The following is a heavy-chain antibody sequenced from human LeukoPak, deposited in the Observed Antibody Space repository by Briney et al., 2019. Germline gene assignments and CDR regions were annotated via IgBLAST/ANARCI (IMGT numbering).Heavy chain of an antibody. J-gene: IGHJ4*02. CDR1: GGSIDNYY. D-gene: IGHD6-13*01. CDR2: IYYSGNT. CDR3: ARSRGYFDY. V-gene: IGHV4-59*01. Sequence: SETLSLTCTVSGGSIDNYYWSWIRQPPGKGLEWIGYIYYSGNTYYIPSLESRVTISVDRSKNQFSLKLSSVTAADTALYYCARSRGYFDYWGQGTLVTVSS.